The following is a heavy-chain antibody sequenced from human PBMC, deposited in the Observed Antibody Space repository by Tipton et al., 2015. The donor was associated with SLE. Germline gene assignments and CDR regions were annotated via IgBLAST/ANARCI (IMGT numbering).Heavy chain of an antibody. D-gene: IGHD6-13*01. CDR1: GGSLSGNY. CDR3: ARGRIVAAGDYFDY. V-gene: IGHV4-34*01. Sequence: TLSLTCAVYGGSLSGNYWSWIRQPPGKGLEWIGEINHSGSTNYNPSLKSRVTISVDTSKNQFSLKLSSVTAADTAVYYCARGRIVAAGDYFDYWGQGTLVTVSS. J-gene: IGHJ4*02. CDR2: INHSGST.